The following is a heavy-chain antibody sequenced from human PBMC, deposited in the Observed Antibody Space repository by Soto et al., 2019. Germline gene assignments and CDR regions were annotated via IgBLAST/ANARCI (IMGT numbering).Heavy chain of an antibody. D-gene: IGHD3-22*01. CDR1: GFTFTHA. Sequence: EEQLLESGGGLVQPGGSLRLSCAASGFTFTHAMNWVRQAPGKGLEWVSTISVSSSTYYADSVKGRFTSSRDNSRSTVYLQMNSLTADDSVVYSWAQGGAYYYSSSGYLDSWGQGTLVTVSS. CDR2: ISVSSST. CDR3: AQGGAYYYSSSGYLDS. V-gene: IGHV3-23*01. J-gene: IGHJ4*02.